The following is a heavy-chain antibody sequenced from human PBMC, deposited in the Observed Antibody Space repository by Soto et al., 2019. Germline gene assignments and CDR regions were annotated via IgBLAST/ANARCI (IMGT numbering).Heavy chain of an antibody. CDR2: ISYDGSNK. CDR3: ARHKEDLRFVEWSDDVDY. Sequence: QVQLVESGGGVVQPGRSLRLSCAASGFTFSSYAIHWVRQAPGKGLEWVALISYDGSNKYYADSVKGRFTISRDNSKNTRYQQMNSLRAEDTAMYYCARHKEDLRFVEWSDDVDYWGQGARVTVSS. D-gene: IGHD3-3*01. J-gene: IGHJ4*02. V-gene: IGHV3-30-3*01. CDR1: GFTFSSYA.